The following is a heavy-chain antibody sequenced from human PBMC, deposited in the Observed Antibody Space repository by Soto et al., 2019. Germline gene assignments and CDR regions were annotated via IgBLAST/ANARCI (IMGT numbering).Heavy chain of an antibody. CDR3: ARDNDRLQLGGNYSYILDV. CDR1: GGTFSSSA. Sequence: QVQLVQSGAEMKEPGSSVKVSCKTSGGTFSSSAISWLRQAPGQGLEWMGGIIPLFRTPDYAQKFQGRAPXPXDXXTSTASMELSSLKSEDTAVYYCARDNDRLQLGGNYSYILDVWGQGTTITVSS. V-gene: IGHV1-69*05. CDR2: IIPLFRTP. J-gene: IGHJ6*02. D-gene: IGHD4-4*01.